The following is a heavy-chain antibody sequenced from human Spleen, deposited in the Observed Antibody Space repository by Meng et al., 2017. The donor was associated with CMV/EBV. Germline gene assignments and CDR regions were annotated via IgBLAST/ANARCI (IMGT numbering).Heavy chain of an antibody. CDR3: ASLTTVTIIDY. J-gene: IGHJ4*02. D-gene: IGHD4-17*01. CDR1: GFTFSSYA. V-gene: IGHV3-23*01. Sequence: GGSLRLSCAASGFTFSSYAMSWVRQAPGEGLEWVSAISGSGGSTYYADSVKGRFTISRDNSKNTLYLQMNSLRAEDTAVYYCASLTTVTIIDYWGQGTLVTVSS. CDR2: ISGSGGST.